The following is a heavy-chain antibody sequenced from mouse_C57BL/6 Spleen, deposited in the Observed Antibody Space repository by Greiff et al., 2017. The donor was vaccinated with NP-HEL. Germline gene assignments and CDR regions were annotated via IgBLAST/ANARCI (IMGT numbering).Heavy chain of an antibody. D-gene: IGHD2-4*01. CDR2: IWGVGST. CDR3: ARVDYDGVLDY. Sequence: VKLVESGPGLVAPSQSLSITCTVSGFSLTSYGVDWVRQSPGKGLEWLGVIWGVGSTNYNSALKSRLSISKDNSKSQVFLKMNSLQTDDTAMYYCARVDYDGVLDYWGQGTTLTVSS. CDR1: GFSLTSYG. J-gene: IGHJ2*01. V-gene: IGHV2-6*01.